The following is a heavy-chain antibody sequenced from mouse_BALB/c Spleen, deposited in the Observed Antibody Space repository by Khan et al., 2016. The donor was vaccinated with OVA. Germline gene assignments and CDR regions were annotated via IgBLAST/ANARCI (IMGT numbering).Heavy chain of an antibody. CDR2: LRYNAST. CDR3: ARWFTY. CDR1: GYSITSDYA. J-gene: IGHJ3*01. Sequence: EVQLQESGPGLAKPSQSLSLTCTVTGYSITSDYAWNWIRQFPGNQLEWMGNLRYNASTNYNPTLKSRTYITPDTSKNPSFLQLNSVTTEDTATYYCARWFTYWGQGTLVTVSA. V-gene: IGHV3-2*02.